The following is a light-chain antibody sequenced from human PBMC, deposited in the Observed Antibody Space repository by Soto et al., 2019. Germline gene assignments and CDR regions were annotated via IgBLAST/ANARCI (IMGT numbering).Light chain of an antibody. Sequence: QPVLTQSPSASASLGASVKLTCTLSSGHSSYAIAWHQQQPEKGPRYLMKLNSDGSHSKGDGIPDRFSGSSSGAERYLTISSLQYEDEADYYCQTWGTGTWVFGGGTKLTVL. CDR1: SGHSSYA. CDR3: QTWGTGTWV. V-gene: IGLV4-69*01. CDR2: LNSDGSH. J-gene: IGLJ3*02.